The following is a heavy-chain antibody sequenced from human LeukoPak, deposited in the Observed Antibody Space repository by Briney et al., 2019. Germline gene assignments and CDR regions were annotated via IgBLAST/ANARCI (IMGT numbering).Heavy chain of an antibody. CDR1: GGSISSSSYY. V-gene: IGHV4-31*03. J-gene: IGHJ4*02. CDR2: IYYSGST. Sequence: SETLSLTCTVSGGSISSSSYYWGWIRQPPGKGLEWIGYIYYSGSTYYNPSLKSRVTISVDTSKNQFSLKLSSVTAADTAVYYCARDVVVRGVFDYWGQGTLVTVSS. CDR3: ARDVVVRGVFDY. D-gene: IGHD3-10*01.